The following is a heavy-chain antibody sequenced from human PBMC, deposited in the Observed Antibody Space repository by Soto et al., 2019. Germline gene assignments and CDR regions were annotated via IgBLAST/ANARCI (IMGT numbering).Heavy chain of an antibody. V-gene: IGHV3-15*07. CDR1: GFTFSNAW. Sequence: GGSLRLSCAASGFTFSNAWMNWVRQAPGKGLEWVGRIKSKTDGGTTDYAAPVKGRFTISRDDSKNTLYLQMNSLKTEDTAVYYCTTDRGYDSNYYYYGMDVWGQGTTVTVSS. J-gene: IGHJ6*02. CDR2: IKSKTDGGTT. CDR3: TTDRGYDSNYYYYGMDV. D-gene: IGHD5-12*01.